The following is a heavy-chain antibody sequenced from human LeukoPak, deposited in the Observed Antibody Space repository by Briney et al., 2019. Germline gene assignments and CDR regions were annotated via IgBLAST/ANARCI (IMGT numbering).Heavy chain of an antibody. CDR1: GFIFSRDS. D-gene: IGHD5/OR15-5a*01. Sequence: GGSLRLSCEASGFIFSRDSMNWVRQAPGKGLEWISYISHDSGVRYYADSVRGRFTISRDNAKNSLYLQMNSLRAEDTAVYYCARESTRERPGCWGQGTLVIVSS. J-gene: IGHJ4*02. CDR3: ARESTRERPGC. CDR2: ISHDSGVR. V-gene: IGHV3-48*04.